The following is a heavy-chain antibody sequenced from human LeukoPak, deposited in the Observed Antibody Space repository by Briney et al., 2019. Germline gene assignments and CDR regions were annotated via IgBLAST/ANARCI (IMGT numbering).Heavy chain of an antibody. J-gene: IGHJ4*02. CDR1: GFTYSGHW. CDR2: INQGGRDQ. V-gene: IGHV3-7*01. Sequence: GGSLRLSCAASGFTYSGHWMSWVRQAPGEGLEWVANINQGGRDQSYVDSVKGRFTISRDNANILLYLHMNSLGGEDTAVYYCTRDRSRAEDDWGQGTLVTVSS. CDR3: TRDRSRAEDD. D-gene: IGHD1-14*01.